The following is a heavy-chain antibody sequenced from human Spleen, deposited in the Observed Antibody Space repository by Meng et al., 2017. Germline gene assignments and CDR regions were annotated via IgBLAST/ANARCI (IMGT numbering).Heavy chain of an antibody. CDR1: GGTFSTYA. D-gene: IGHD3-22*01. V-gene: IGHV1-69*13. Sequence: SVKVSCKASGGTFSTYALSWVRQAPGQGLEWMGGIIPMFGTTNYARKFQGRVTITADESTSTAYMELSRLRSYDTAVYFCANSGEYYDSRNLPRYFDYWGQGTLVTVSS. J-gene: IGHJ4*02. CDR2: IIPMFGTT. CDR3: ANSGEYYDSRNLPRYFDY.